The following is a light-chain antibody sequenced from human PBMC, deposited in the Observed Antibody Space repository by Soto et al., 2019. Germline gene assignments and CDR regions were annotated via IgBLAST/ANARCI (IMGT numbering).Light chain of an antibody. J-gene: IGLJ1*01. Sequence: QSVLTQPASVSGSPGQSITISCTGTSSDVGGYKFVSWYQQHPGKAPKLMIYEVSNRPSGVSSRFSGSKSGNTASLTISGLQAEDEADYYCGSYTGSISVFGTGTKVTVL. CDR1: SSDVGGYKF. CDR2: EVS. CDR3: GSYTGSISV. V-gene: IGLV2-14*01.